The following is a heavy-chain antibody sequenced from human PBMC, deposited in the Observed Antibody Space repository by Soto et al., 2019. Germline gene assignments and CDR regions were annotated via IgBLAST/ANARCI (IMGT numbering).Heavy chain of an antibody. J-gene: IGHJ5*02. V-gene: IGHV1-3*01. CDR1: GYTFTSYA. D-gene: IGHD2-15*01. Sequence: QVQLVQSGAEVKKPGASVKVSCKASGYTFTSYAMHWVRQAPGQRLEWMGWTNAGNGNTKYSQKFQGRVTITRDTSASTAYMELSSLRSEDTAVYYCAREGNDCSGGSCYRWFDPWGQGTLVTVSS. CDR2: TNAGNGNT. CDR3: AREGNDCSGGSCYRWFDP.